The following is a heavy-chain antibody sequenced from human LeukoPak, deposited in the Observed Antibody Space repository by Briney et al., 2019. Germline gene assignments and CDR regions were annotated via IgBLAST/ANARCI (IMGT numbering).Heavy chain of an antibody. J-gene: IGHJ3*02. CDR2: IYYSGST. CDR1: GGSISSGDYY. CDR3: ARWIQLWFENLGRAFDI. V-gene: IGHV4-30-4*01. D-gene: IGHD5-18*01. Sequence: SQTLSLTCTVSGGSISSGDYYWSWIRQPPGKGLEWIGYIYYSGSTYYNPSLKSRVTISVDTSKNQFSLKLSSVTAADTAVYYCARWIQLWFENLGRAFDIWGQGTMVTVSS.